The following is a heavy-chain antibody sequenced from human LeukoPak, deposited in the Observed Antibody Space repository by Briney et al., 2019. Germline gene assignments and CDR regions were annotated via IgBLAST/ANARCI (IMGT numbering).Heavy chain of an antibody. D-gene: IGHD3-22*01. CDR1: GFTFSSYA. CDR2: ISGSGGST. CDR3: AKTSSYYYDSSGYDY. J-gene: IGHJ4*02. Sequence: GGSLRLSCAASGFTFSSYAMSWVRQAPGKGLEWVSAISGSGGSTYYADSVKGRFTISRDNSKNTLYLQMNSLRAEDTAVYYCAKTSSYYYDSSGYDYWGQGTLVTVSS. V-gene: IGHV3-23*01.